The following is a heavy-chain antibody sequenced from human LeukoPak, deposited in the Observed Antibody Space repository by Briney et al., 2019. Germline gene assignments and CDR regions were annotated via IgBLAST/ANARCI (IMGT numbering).Heavy chain of an antibody. D-gene: IGHD3-10*01. CDR1: GGSISSSNW. J-gene: IGHJ3*02. CDR3: AREGGPGSGSYYNGFFDI. CDR2: IYHSGST. Sequence: SETLSLTCAVSGGSISSSNWWSWVRQPPGKGLEWIGEIYHSGSTNYNPSLKSRVTISVDKSKNQFSLKLSSVTAADTAVYYCAREGGPGSGSYYNGFFDIWGQGTMVTVSS. V-gene: IGHV4-4*02.